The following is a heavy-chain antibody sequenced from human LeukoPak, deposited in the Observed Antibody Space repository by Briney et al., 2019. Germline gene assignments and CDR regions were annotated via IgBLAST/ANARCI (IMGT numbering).Heavy chain of an antibody. D-gene: IGHD6-19*01. Sequence: SETLSLTCTVSGGSISSGGYYWSWIRQHPGKGLEWIGYIYYSGSTYYNPSLKSRVTISVDTSKNQFSLKLSSVTAADTAVYYCAREDSSGWFFGYWGQGTLVTVSS. CDR1: GGSISSGGYY. V-gene: IGHV4-31*03. CDR3: AREDSSGWFFGY. J-gene: IGHJ4*02. CDR2: IYYSGST.